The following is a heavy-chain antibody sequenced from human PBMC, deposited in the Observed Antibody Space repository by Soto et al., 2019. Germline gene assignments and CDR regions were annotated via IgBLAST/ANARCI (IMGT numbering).Heavy chain of an antibody. CDR2: TSYDGDNK. Sequence: QVQLVESGGGVVQPGRSLRLSCAASGFTFSSYAMHWVRQAPGKGLEWVAVTSYDGDNKRYADSVKGRFTISRDNSKNTLYLQMNSLRTEDTAVYYCARLYSGNYDLWGQGTLFTVSA. V-gene: IGHV3-30-3*01. CDR1: GFTFSSYA. D-gene: IGHD1-26*01. J-gene: IGHJ5*02. CDR3: ARLYSGNYDL.